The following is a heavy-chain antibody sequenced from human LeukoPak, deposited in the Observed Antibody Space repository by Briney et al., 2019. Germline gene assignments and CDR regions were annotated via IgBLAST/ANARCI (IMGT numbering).Heavy chain of an antibody. V-gene: IGHV3-48*03. CDR2: ISGSGSTI. J-gene: IGHJ4*02. CDR3: ARDGKGRNRIGYCFDY. Sequence: PGGSLRLSCAASGFTFSTYEMNWVRQAPGMGLEWVSYISGSGSTIYYAASVKGRFTISRDNAKNSLYLQMNSLRAEDTAVYYCARDGKGRNRIGYCFDYWGQGTLVTVSS. CDR1: GFTFSTYE. D-gene: IGHD3-10*01.